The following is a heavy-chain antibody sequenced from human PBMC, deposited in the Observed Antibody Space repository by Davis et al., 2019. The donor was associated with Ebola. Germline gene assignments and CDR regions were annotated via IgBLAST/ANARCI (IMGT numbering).Heavy chain of an antibody. CDR3: AKYLVVYAIYYYYYGMDV. CDR1: GFTFSSYW. J-gene: IGHJ6*02. D-gene: IGHD2-8*02. Sequence: GESLKISCAASGFTFSSYWMSWVRQAPGKGLEWVANIKQDGSEKYYVDSVKGRFTISRDNAKNSLYLQMNSLRAEDTAVYYCAKYLVVYAIYYYYYGMDVWGQGTTVTVSS. V-gene: IGHV3-7*03. CDR2: IKQDGSEK.